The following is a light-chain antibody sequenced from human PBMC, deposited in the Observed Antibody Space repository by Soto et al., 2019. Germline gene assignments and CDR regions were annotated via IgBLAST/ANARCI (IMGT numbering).Light chain of an antibody. V-gene: IGLV2-14*01. Sequence: QSVLTQPASVSGSPGQSITISCTGTSSDIGNYNYVSWYQQDPGKAPKLMIYDVSNRPSGVSIRFSGSKSGITASLTISGLQAEDEADYYCSSYTSSSTYVFGTGTKVTVL. CDR2: DVS. CDR3: SSYTSSSTYV. J-gene: IGLJ1*01. CDR1: SSDIGNYNY.